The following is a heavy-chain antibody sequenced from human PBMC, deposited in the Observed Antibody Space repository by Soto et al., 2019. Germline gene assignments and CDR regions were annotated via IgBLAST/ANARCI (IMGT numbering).Heavy chain of an antibody. CDR1: GGSISSYY. J-gene: IGHJ4*02. CDR3: ARSYTDCGGDCYYYYFDY. V-gene: IGHV4-59*01. D-gene: IGHD2-21*02. CDR2: IYYSGST. Sequence: PSETLSLTCTVSGGSISSYYWSWIRQPPGKGLEWIGYIYYSGSTNYNPSLKSRVTISVDTSKNQFSLKLSSVTAADTAVYYCARSYTDCGGDCYYYYFDYWGQGTLVTVSS.